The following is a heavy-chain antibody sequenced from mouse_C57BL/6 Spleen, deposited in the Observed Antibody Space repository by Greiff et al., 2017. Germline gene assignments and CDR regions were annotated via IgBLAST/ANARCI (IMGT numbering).Heavy chain of an antibody. Sequence: DVKLVESEGGLVQPGSSMKLSCTASGFTFSDYYMAWVRQVPEKGLEWVANINYDGSSTYYLDSLKSRFIISRDNAKNILYLQMSSLKSEDTATYYCARCYSNYAMDYWGQGTSVTVSS. CDR1: GFTFSDYY. CDR3: ARCYSNYAMDY. D-gene: IGHD2-5*01. V-gene: IGHV5-16*01. J-gene: IGHJ4*01. CDR2: INYDGSST.